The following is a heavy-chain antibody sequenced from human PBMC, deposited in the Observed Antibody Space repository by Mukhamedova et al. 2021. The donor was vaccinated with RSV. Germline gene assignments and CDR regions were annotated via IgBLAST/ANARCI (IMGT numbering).Heavy chain of an antibody. D-gene: IGHD5-18*01. Sequence: VRQTPGKGLEWMGIIYPGDSDTRYSPSFQGQVTISADKSISTAYLQWSSLKASDTAMYYCARPVATAIDYWGQGTLVTVSS. CDR3: ARPVATAIDY. J-gene: IGHJ4*02. V-gene: IGHV5-51*01. CDR2: IYPGDSDT.